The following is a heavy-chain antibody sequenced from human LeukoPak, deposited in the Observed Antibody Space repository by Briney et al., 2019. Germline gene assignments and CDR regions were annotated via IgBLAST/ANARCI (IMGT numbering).Heavy chain of an antibody. J-gene: IGHJ4*02. CDR3: ASYSYGDYYFDY. Sequence: GGSLRLSCAASGFTFSSYSMNWVRQAPGKGLEWVSSISSSSSYIYYADSVKGRFTISRDNAKNSLYLQMNSLRAEDTAVYYCASYSYGDYYFDYWGQGTLVTVSS. V-gene: IGHV3-21*01. CDR2: ISSSSSYI. CDR1: GFTFSSYS. D-gene: IGHD4-17*01.